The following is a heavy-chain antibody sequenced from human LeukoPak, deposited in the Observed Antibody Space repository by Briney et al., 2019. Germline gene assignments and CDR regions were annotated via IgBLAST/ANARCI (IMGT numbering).Heavy chain of an antibody. CDR2: IYPGNSDT. Sequence: ESLKISCKGSGYSFTSYWICSLLQMPPKRLQWIGIIYPGNSDTKYNPSFQGQVTISADKSISTSYLQLSTLKASDTAVYYCARQRQWRDTPMGDFDYWGQGNLVTVSS. CDR1: GYSFTSYW. D-gene: IGHD6-19*01. V-gene: IGHV5-51*01. J-gene: IGHJ4*02. CDR3: ARQRQWRDTPMGDFDY.